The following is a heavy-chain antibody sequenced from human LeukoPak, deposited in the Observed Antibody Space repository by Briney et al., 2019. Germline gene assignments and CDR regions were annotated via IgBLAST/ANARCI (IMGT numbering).Heavy chain of an antibody. D-gene: IGHD3-10*01. CDR1: GYTFTSYG. J-gene: IGHJ5*02. CDR3: ARVRITMVRGVIGWSDP. V-gene: IGHV1-18*04. Sequence: ASVKVSCKASGYTFTSYGISWVRQAPGQGLEWMGWISAYNGNTNYAQKLQGRVTMTTDTSTSTAYMELRSLRSDDTAVYYCARVRITMVRGVIGWSDPWGQGTLVTVSS. CDR2: ISAYNGNT.